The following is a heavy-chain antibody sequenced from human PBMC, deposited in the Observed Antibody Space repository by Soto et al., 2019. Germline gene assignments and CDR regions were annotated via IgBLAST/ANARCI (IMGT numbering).Heavy chain of an antibody. V-gene: IGHV4-39*01. Sequence: SETLSLTCTVSGGSINDFAYYWGWIRQPPGKGLEWIGTVYHNENTYYNPSLKSRVTISVDTAKYQFSLNLRSVTAADTAIYFCARRERYYGSPGWFDPWGQGALVTVSS. J-gene: IGHJ5*02. CDR3: ARRERYYGSPGWFDP. CDR1: GGSINDFAYY. CDR2: VYHNENT. D-gene: IGHD3-16*01.